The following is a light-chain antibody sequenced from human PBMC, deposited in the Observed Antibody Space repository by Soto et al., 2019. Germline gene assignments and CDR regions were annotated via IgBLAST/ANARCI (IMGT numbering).Light chain of an antibody. J-gene: IGKJ3*01. CDR3: QKYNNAPFT. CDR2: AAS. CDR1: EGSSNY. Sequence: DIQMAQSPSSLSASVGDRVTITCRASEGSSNYLAWYQQKPGKVPKLLIYAASTLQSGVPSRFSGSGSGTDFTLTISSLHPEDVATYYCQKYNNAPFTFGPGTKVDIK. V-gene: IGKV1-27*01.